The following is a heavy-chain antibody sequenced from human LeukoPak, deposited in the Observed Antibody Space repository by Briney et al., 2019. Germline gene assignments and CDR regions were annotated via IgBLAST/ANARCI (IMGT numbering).Heavy chain of an antibody. Sequence: GGSLRLSCAASGFTFSSYGMHWVRQAPGKGLEWVAVIWYDGSNKYYADSVKGRFTISRDNSKNTLYLQMNSLRAEDMAVYYCAKVRYGDPIGSLFDYWGQGTLVTVSS. CDR1: GFTFSSYG. J-gene: IGHJ4*02. CDR2: IWYDGSNK. V-gene: IGHV3-33*06. CDR3: AKVRYGDPIGSLFDY. D-gene: IGHD4-17*01.